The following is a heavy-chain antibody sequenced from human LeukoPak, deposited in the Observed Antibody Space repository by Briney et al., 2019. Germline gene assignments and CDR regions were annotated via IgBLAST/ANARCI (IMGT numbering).Heavy chain of an antibody. V-gene: IGHV4-38-2*02. CDR3: ARVSGYYDSSGYYNY. CDR1: GYSISSGYY. Sequence: SSETLSLTCTVSGYSISSGYYWGWIRQPPGKGLEWIGSIYHSGSTYYNPSLKSRVTISVDTSKNQFSLKLSSVTAANTAVYYCARVSGYYDSSGYYNYWGQGTLVTVSS. CDR2: IYHSGST. D-gene: IGHD3-22*01. J-gene: IGHJ4*02.